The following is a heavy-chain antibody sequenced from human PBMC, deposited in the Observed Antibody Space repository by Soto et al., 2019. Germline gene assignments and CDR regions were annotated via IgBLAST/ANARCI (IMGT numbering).Heavy chain of an antibody. CDR2: IYYSGST. Sequence: PSETLSLTCTVSGGSISSGGYYWSWIRQHPGKGLEWIGYIYYSGSTYYNPSLKSRVTISVDTSKNHFSLKLSSVTAADTAVYYCASTPKGAGYRHTNNWFDPWGQGTLVTVSS. CDR3: ASTPKGAGYRHTNNWFDP. CDR1: GGSISSGGYY. D-gene: IGHD3-16*02. V-gene: IGHV4-31*03. J-gene: IGHJ5*02.